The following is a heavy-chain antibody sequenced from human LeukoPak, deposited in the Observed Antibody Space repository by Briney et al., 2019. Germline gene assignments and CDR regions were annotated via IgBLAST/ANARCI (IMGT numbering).Heavy chain of an antibody. CDR3: ARAGTMVRGVIRSWFDP. CDR1: GYTFTGYY. D-gene: IGHD3-10*01. J-gene: IGHJ5*02. Sequence: ASVKVSCKASGYTFTGYYMHWVRQAPGQGLEWMGWINPNSGGTNYAQKFQGRVTMTRDTSISTACMELSRLRSDDTAVYYCARAGTMVRGVIRSWFDPWGQGTLVTVSS. V-gene: IGHV1-2*02. CDR2: INPNSGGT.